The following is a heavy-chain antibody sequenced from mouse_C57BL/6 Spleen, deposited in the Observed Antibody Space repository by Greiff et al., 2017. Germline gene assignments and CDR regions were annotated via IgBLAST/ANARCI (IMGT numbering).Heavy chain of an antibody. J-gene: IGHJ3*01. D-gene: IGHD2-4*01. CDR2: ISDGCSYT. CDR3: ARDSHYYYDMGAWFAY. CDR1: GFTFSSYA. V-gene: IGHV5-4*01. Sequence: EVKLVESGGGLVKPGGSLKLSCAASGFTFSSYAMSWVRQTPEHRLAWVATISDGCSYTYYPDNVKGRFTISSDNAKNTLYLQRSQVKSEDTAMYYCARDSHYYYDMGAWFAYWGQGTLVTVSA.